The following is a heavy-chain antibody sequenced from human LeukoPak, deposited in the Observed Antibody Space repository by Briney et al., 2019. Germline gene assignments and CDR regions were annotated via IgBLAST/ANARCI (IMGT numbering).Heavy chain of an antibody. CDR3: ARGVVAATLDY. D-gene: IGHD2-15*01. CDR1: GFTFSSYE. CDR2: ISSSGSTI. Sequence: PGGSLRLSCAASGFTFSSYEMNWVRQAPGKGLEWVSYISSSGSTIYYADSVKGRFTISRDNAKNSLYLQMNSLRADDTAVYYCARGVVAATLDYWGQGTLVTVSS. V-gene: IGHV3-48*03. J-gene: IGHJ4*02.